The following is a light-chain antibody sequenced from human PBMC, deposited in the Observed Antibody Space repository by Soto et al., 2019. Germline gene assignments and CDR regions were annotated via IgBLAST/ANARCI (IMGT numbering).Light chain of an antibody. CDR3: QSYDSSLSALV. V-gene: IGLV1-40*01. Sequence: QSVLTQPPSVSGAPGQRVTISCTGSSSNIGAGYDVHWYQQLPGTAPKLLIYGNSNRPSGVPDRFSGSKSGTSASLAITGLQAEDEAEYYCQSYDSSLSALVFGGGTQLTVL. CDR2: GNS. J-gene: IGLJ2*01. CDR1: SSNIGAGYD.